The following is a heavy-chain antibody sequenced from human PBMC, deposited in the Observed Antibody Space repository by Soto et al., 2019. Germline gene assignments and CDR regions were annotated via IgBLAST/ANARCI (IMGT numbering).Heavy chain of an antibody. CDR1: GFTFSSYS. D-gene: IGHD3-9*01. Sequence: LSLTCAASGFTFSSYSMNWVRQAPGKGLEWVSSISSSSSYIYYADSVKGRFTISRDNAKNSLYLQMNSLRAEDTAVYYCARDWDYDILTGYYDYWGQGTLVTVSS. CDR2: ISSSSSYI. CDR3: ARDWDYDILTGYYDY. V-gene: IGHV3-21*01. J-gene: IGHJ4*02.